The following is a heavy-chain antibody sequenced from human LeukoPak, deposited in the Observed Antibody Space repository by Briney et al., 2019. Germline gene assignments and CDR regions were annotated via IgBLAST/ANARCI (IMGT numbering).Heavy chain of an antibody. CDR3: ARGPTRTTNYHYSMDV. D-gene: IGHD1-1*01. CDR1: GFTFSDHY. J-gene: IGHJ6*04. Sequence: GGSLRLSCAASGFTFSDHYMDWVRQAPGKGLEWVGRIRDKANSYTTQYAASVKGRFTISRDESKKSLYLQMNSLETEDTAVYYCARGPTRTTNYHYSMDVWGKGTTVTVSS. V-gene: IGHV3-72*01. CDR2: IRDKANSYTT.